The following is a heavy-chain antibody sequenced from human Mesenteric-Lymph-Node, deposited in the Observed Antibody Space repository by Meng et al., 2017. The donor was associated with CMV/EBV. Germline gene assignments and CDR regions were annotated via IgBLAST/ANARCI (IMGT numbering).Heavy chain of an antibody. J-gene: IGHJ4*02. CDR1: GCSFATYT. V-gene: IGHV3-23*03. CDR3: EKDTPPDSRFNFDR. Sequence: CTASGCSFATYTLNWARQPQGTGMELVSIIYIGDSTSSAYSVKVRIPISRYNYKNTLYLPMNSLRVEDADVYYCEKDTPPDSRFNFDRWGQGTLVTVSS. CDR2: IYIGDST. D-gene: IGHD1-14*01.